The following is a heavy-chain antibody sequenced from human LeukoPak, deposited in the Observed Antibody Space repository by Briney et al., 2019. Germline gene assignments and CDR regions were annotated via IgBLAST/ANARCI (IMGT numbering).Heavy chain of an antibody. CDR1: GFTFSSYA. CDR2: ISYDGSNK. CDR3: ARGRALDY. Sequence: GRSLRLSCAASGFTFSSYAMHWVRQAPGKGLEWVAVISYDGSNKYYADSVKGRFTISRDNSKNTLYLQMNNLRAEDTAVYYCARGRALDYWGQGTLVTVSS. V-gene: IGHV3-30*04. J-gene: IGHJ4*02.